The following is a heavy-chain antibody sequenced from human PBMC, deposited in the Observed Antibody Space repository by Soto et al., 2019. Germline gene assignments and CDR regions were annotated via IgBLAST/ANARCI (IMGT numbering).Heavy chain of an antibody. CDR3: AKLSGPVAGTAVWDC. CDR1: GFTFSSYG. J-gene: IGHJ4*02. CDR2: ISYDGSNK. V-gene: IGHV3-30*18. D-gene: IGHD6-19*01. Sequence: GGSLRLSCAASGFTFSSYGMHWVRQAPGKGLEWVAVISYDGSNKYYADSVKGRFTISRDNSKNTLYLQMNSLRAEDTAVYYCAKLSGPVAGTAVWDCRGQGTLVTVSS.